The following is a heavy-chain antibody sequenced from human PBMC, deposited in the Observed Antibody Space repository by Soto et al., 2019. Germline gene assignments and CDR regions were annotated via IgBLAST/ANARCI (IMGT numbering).Heavy chain of an antibody. CDR3: ARDMKPYDSSCYYLLDY. D-gene: IGHD3-22*01. CDR2: IYHSGST. CDR1: GGSISSSNW. Sequence: SETLSLTCAVSGGSISSSNWWSWVRQPPGKGLEWIGEIYHSGSTNYNPSLKSRVTISVDKSKNQFSLKLSSVTAADTAVYYCARDMKPYDSSCYYLLDYWGQGTLVTVSS. J-gene: IGHJ4*02. V-gene: IGHV4-4*02.